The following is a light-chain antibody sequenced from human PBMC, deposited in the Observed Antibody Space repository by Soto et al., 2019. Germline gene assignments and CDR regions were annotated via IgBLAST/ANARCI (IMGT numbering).Light chain of an antibody. CDR3: SSYAGSNNPVI. V-gene: IGLV2-8*01. Sequence: QSVLTQPPSASGSPGQSVTIPCTGTSSDVGGYNYVSWYQQHPGKAPKFMIYEVSKRPSGVPDRFSGSKSGNTASLTVSGLQADDEADYYCSSYAGSNNPVIFGGGTKLTVL. CDR1: SSDVGGYNY. CDR2: EVS. J-gene: IGLJ2*01.